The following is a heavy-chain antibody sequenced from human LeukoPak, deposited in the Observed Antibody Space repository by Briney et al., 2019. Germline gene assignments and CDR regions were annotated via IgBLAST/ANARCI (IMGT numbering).Heavy chain of an antibody. CDR1: GGSISSSSYY. CDR3: ARDRYYYGSGSYYFDY. D-gene: IGHD3-10*01. V-gene: IGHV4-61*02. J-gene: IGHJ4*02. Sequence: SETLSLTCTVSGGSISSSSYYWSWIRQPAGKGLEWIGRIHTSGSTNYNPSLKSRVTMSVDTSKNQFSLKLSSVTAADTAVYYCARDRYYYGSGSYYFDYWGQGTLVTVSS. CDR2: IHTSGST.